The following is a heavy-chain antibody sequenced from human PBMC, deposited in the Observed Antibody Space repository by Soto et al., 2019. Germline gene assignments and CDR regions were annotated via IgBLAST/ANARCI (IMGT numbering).Heavy chain of an antibody. J-gene: IGHJ4*02. V-gene: IGHV3-30-3*01. D-gene: IGHD6-13*01. CDR1: GFTFSSYA. CDR2: ISYDGSNK. CDR3: ASDRGAAAGIDY. Sequence: LRLSCAASGFTFSSYAMHWVRQAPGKGLEWVAVISYDGSNKYYADSVKGRFTISRDNSKNTLYLQMNSLRAEDTAVYYCASDRGAAAGIDYWGQGTLVTVSS.